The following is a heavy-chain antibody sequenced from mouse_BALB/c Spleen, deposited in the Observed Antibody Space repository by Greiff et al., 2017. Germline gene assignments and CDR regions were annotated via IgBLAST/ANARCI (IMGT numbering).Heavy chain of an antibody. D-gene: IGHD2-2*01. V-gene: IGHV1-54*01. Sequence: VQLQQSGAELVRPGTSVKVSCKASGYAFTNYLIEWVKQRPGQGLEWIGVINPGSGGTNYNEKFKGKATLTADKSSSTAYMQLSSLTSDDSAVYFGARGGYGYDGYAMDDWGQGTSVTVAA. J-gene: IGHJ4*01. CDR2: INPGSGGT. CDR1: GYAFTNYL. CDR3: ARGGYGYDGYAMDD.